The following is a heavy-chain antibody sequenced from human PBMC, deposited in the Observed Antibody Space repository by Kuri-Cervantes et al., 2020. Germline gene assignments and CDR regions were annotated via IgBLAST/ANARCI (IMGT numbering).Heavy chain of an antibody. J-gene: IGHJ4*02. CDR3: ARRLRWPYNYFDY. V-gene: IGHV5-51*01. Sequence: KVSCKGSGYSFTSYWIGWVRQMPGKGLEWMGIIYPGDSDTRYSPSFQGQVTISADKSISTAYLQWSSLKASDTAMYYCARRLRWPYNYFDYWGQGTLVTVSS. CDR1: GYSFTSYW. CDR2: IYPGDSDT. D-gene: IGHD4-23*01.